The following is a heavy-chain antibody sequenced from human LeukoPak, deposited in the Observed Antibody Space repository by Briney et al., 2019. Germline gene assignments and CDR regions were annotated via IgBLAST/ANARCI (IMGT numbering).Heavy chain of an antibody. CDR2: IYSGGST. V-gene: IGHV3-66*01. J-gene: IGHJ6*02. CDR1: GFTVSSNY. Sequence: AGGSLRLSCAASGFTVSSNYMSWVHQAPGKGLEWVSVIYSGGSTYYADSVKGRFTISRDNSKNTLYLQMNSLRAEDTAVYYCARDPRDYGMDVWGQGTTVTVSS. CDR3: ARDPRDYGMDV.